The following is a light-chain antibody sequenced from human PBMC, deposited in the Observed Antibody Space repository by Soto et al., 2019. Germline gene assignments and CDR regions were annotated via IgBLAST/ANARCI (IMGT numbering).Light chain of an antibody. V-gene: IGKV3-20*01. CDR2: GAT. J-gene: IGKJ2*01. CDR3: HHYDSSPPYT. Sequence: EIVLTQSPAALSLSPGERATLSCWASESIGDYLAWYQQKPGQAPRLLIYGATMRTTGTPDRFSGAGSETDFTLAISRLEPEDSAVYYCHHYDSSPPYTFGQGTKLEIK. CDR1: ESIGDY.